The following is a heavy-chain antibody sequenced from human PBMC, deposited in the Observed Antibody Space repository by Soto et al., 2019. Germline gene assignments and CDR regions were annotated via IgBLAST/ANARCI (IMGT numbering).Heavy chain of an antibody. CDR2: IIPIFGTA. J-gene: IGHJ4*02. Sequence: SVKVCCKASGGTFSSYAISWVRQAPGQGLEWMGGIIPIFGTANYAQKFQGRVTITADESTSTAYMELSSLRSEDTAVYYCAREGLGDGYNFYWGQGTLVTVSS. V-gene: IGHV1-69*13. D-gene: IGHD1-1*01. CDR1: GGTFSSYA. CDR3: AREGLGDGYNFY.